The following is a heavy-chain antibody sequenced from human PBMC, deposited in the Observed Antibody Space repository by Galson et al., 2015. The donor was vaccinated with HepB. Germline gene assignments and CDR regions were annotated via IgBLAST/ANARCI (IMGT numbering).Heavy chain of an antibody. CDR3: ARGVVPDYYLFDS. CDR1: GYTFVKYH. CDR2: IQAGNGET. Sequence: SVKVSCKASGYTFVKYHIHWLRQAPGQGFEYVGWIQAGNGETESSQNFQGRVSITRDTAAGTAYMQLRSLRSEDTAIYFCARGVVPDYYLFDSGGQGTLGTGST. D-gene: IGHD2-21*02. J-gene: IGHJ4*02. V-gene: IGHV1-3*01.